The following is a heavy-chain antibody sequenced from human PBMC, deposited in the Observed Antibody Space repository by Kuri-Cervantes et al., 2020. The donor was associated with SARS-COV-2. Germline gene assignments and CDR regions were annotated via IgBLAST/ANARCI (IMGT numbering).Heavy chain of an antibody. V-gene: IGHV4-38-2*01. CDR2: IYHSGST. Sequence: SQTLSLTCAVSGYSISGGYYWGWIRQPPGKGLEWIGSIYHSGSTYYNPSLKSRVTISVDTSKNQFSLKLSSVTAADTAVYYCARQGGYSSSSLDYWGQGTLVTVSS. D-gene: IGHD6-6*01. J-gene: IGHJ4*02. CDR1: GYSISGGYY. CDR3: ARQGGYSSSSLDY.